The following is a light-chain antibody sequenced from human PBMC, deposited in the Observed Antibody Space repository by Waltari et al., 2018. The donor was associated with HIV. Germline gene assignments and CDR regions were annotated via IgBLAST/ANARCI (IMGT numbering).Light chain of an antibody. V-gene: IGLV1-47*01. CDR2: RNH. Sequence: QSVLTQPPSASGTPGQGATIPCSVSSSTPGGTSVYGYKQLPGTAPKLLINRNHQRPSGVPDRFSGAKSGTSASLASSGLRSEDEADYYCAAWDDSLSGGFGGGTKLTVL. J-gene: IGLJ3*02. CDR1: SSTPGGTS. CDR3: AAWDDSLSGG.